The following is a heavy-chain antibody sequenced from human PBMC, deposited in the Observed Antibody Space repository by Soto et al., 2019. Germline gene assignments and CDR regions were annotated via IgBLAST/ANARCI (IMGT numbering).Heavy chain of an antibody. V-gene: IGHV4-39*01. CDR2: IYYSGST. Sequence: QLQLQESGPGLVKPSETLSLTCTVSGGSISSSSYYWGWIRQPPGKGLEWIGSIYYSGSTYYNPSLKSRVTISVDTSKNQFSLKLSSVTAADTAVYYCARLLQVELRYFDWFDDAFDIWGQGTMVTVSS. CDR3: ARLLQVELRYFDWFDDAFDI. D-gene: IGHD3-9*01. CDR1: GGSISSSSYY. J-gene: IGHJ3*02.